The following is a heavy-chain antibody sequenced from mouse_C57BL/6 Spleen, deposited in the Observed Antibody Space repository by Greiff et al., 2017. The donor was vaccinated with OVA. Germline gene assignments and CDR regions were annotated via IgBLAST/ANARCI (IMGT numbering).Heavy chain of an antibody. V-gene: IGHV3-6*01. J-gene: IGHJ3*01. CDR2: ISYDGSN. D-gene: IGHD2-5*01. Sequence: EVKLQESGPGLVKPSQSLSLTCSVTGYSITSGYYWNWIRQFPGNKLEWMGYISYDGSNNYNPSLKNRISITRDTSKNQFFLKLNSVTTEDTATYYCASPYSNYSAWFAYWGQGTLVTVSA. CDR3: ASPYSNYSAWFAY. CDR1: GYSITSGYY.